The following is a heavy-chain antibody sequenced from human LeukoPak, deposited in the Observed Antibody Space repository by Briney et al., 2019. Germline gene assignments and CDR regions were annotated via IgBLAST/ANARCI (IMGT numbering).Heavy chain of an antibody. Sequence: PGGSLLLSCAASGFPFISYGMHWVRQAPGRGLEWGAVISYDGSNKYYADSVKGRFTISRDNSKNTLYLQMNSLRTEDTAVYYRAKDGIQLWSFDYWGQGTLVTVSS. D-gene: IGHD5-18*01. J-gene: IGHJ4*02. CDR3: AKDGIQLWSFDY. V-gene: IGHV3-30*18. CDR2: ISYDGSNK. CDR1: GFPFISYG.